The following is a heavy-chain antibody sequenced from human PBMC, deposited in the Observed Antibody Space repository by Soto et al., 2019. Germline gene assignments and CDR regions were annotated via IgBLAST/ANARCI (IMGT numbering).Heavy chain of an antibody. CDR2: IVVGSGNT. Sequence: QMQLVQSGPEVKKPGTSVKVSCKASGFTFTSSAVQWVRQARGQRLEWIGWIVVGSGNTNYAQKFQERVTITRDMSXSXAXKELSSLRSEDTAVYYCAADMVAATRDNYYYYGMDVWGQGTTVTVSS. J-gene: IGHJ6*02. CDR1: GFTFTSSA. CDR3: AADMVAATRDNYYYYGMDV. D-gene: IGHD2-15*01. V-gene: IGHV1-58*01.